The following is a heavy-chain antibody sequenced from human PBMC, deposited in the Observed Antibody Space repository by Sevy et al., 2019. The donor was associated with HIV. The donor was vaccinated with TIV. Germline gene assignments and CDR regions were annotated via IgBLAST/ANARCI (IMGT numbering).Heavy chain of an antibody. J-gene: IGHJ5*02. Sequence: GGSLRLSCAASGFTFSSYGMHWVRQAPGKGLEWVAVIWYDGSNKYYADSVKGRFTISRDNSKNTLYLQMNSLRAEDTAVYYGARDRATVTTNWFDPWGQGTLVTVSS. D-gene: IGHD4-17*01. CDR1: GFTFSSYG. V-gene: IGHV3-33*01. CDR2: IWYDGSNK. CDR3: ARDRATVTTNWFDP.